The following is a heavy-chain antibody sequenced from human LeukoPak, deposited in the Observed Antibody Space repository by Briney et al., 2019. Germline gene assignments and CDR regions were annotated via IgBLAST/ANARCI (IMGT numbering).Heavy chain of an antibody. CDR1: GFTFDDYA. CDR2: ISWNSGSI. Sequence: PGGSLRLSCAASGFTFDDYAMHWVRQAPGKGLEWVSSISWNSGSIGYADSVKGRFTISRDNSKNTLYLQMNSLRAEDTAVYYCARGGLARFPLGDWGQGTLVTVSS. V-gene: IGHV3-9*01. J-gene: IGHJ4*02. CDR3: ARGGLARFPLGD. D-gene: IGHD3-16*01.